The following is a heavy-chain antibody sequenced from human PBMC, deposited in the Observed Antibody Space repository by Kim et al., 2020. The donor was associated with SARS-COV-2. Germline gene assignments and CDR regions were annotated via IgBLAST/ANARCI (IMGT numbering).Heavy chain of an antibody. CDR1: GGSISSYY. D-gene: IGHD6-6*01. CDR3: ARDRRSSSSDWFDP. Sequence: SETLSLTCTVSGGSISSYYWSWIRQPAGKGLEWIGRIYTSGSTNYNPSLKSRVTMSVDTSKNQFSLKLSSVTAADTAVYYCARDRRSSSSDWFDPWGQGTLVTVSS. CDR2: IYTSGST. V-gene: IGHV4-4*07. J-gene: IGHJ5*02.